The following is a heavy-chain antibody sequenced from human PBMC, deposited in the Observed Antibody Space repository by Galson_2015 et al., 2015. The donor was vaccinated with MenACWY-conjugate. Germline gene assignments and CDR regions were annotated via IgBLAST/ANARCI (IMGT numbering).Heavy chain of an antibody. CDR1: GGAFSNYA. J-gene: IGHJ4*01. CDR3: ARPGLEDNFRGDY. V-gene: IGHV1-69*04. D-gene: IGHD1-1*01. Sequence: SVKVSCKASGGAFSNYAISWVRQAPGQGLEWMGRIIPFLGVANYAETFQGRVTITAEKSTSTVYMEVTGLRSDDTAVYYCARPGLEDNFRGDYGGQEPRSPSLQ. CDR2: IIPFLGVA.